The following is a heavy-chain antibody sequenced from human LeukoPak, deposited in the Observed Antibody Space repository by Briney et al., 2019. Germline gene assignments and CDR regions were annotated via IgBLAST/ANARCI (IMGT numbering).Heavy chain of an antibody. CDR1: GFTFRSDA. CDR3: ARGGGSYSY. V-gene: IGHV3-21*01. J-gene: IGHJ4*02. CDR2: INRRSTHT. D-gene: IGHD1-26*01. Sequence: GGSLRLSCAVSGFTFRSDAMNWVRQAPGEGLEWGSSINRRSTHTAYADSVKGRFTISRDNGNNSLFLQMNSLGVDDTAIYFCARGGGSYSYWGQGVRVTVSS.